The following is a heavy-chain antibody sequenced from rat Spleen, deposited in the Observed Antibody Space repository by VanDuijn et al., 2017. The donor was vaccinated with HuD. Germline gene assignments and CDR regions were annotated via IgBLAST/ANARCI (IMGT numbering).Heavy chain of an antibody. CDR1: GFTFSNYD. CDR3: ARRHYGYTDYFDY. CDR2: ISFDGGRN. Sequence: EVQLVESGGGLVQPGRSMQLSCAASGFTFSNYDMAWVRQAPTTGLEWVATISFDGGRNFYRDSVKGRFTISRDNAKSALYLQMDSLRSEDTATYYCARRHYGYTDYFDYWGQGVMVTVSS. V-gene: IGHV5-29*01. J-gene: IGHJ2*01. D-gene: IGHD1-9*01.